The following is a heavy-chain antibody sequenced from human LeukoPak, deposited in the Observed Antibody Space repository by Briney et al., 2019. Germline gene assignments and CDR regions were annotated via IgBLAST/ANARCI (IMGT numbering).Heavy chain of an antibody. V-gene: IGHV3-49*04. D-gene: IGHD3-22*01. CDR3: TRVVGSSGYYATPYFDY. Sequence: PGRSLRLSWTASGFTFGDYAMSWVRQAPGKGLEWVGFIRSKAYGGTTEYAASVKGRFTISRDDSKSIAYLQMNSLKTEDTAVYYCTRVVGSSGYYATPYFDYWGQGTLVTVSS. CDR1: GFTFGDYA. CDR2: IRSKAYGGTT. J-gene: IGHJ4*02.